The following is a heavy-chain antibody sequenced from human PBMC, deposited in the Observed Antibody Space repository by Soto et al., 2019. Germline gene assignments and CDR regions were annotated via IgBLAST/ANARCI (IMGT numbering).Heavy chain of an antibody. CDR2: IYYSGST. CDR3: ARGGYYYYYGMDV. V-gene: IGHV4-31*03. Sequence: QVQLQESGPGLVKPSQTLSLTCTVSGGSISSGGYYWSWIRQHPGKGLEWIGYIYYSGSTYYNPSLKSRVIISVDTSKNQFALKLSSVTAADTAVYYCARGGYYYYYGMDVWGQGTTVTVSS. CDR1: GGSISSGGYY. J-gene: IGHJ6*02. D-gene: IGHD3-16*01.